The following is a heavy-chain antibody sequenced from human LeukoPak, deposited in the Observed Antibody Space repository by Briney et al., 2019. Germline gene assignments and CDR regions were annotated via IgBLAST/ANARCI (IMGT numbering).Heavy chain of an antibody. CDR3: ARDPHSGSYH. J-gene: IGHJ5*02. Sequence: GGSLRLSCAASGFTFSSYWMSWVRQAPGKGMEGVANIKQDGSEKYYVESVKGRFTISRDNAKNSLYLQMNSLRAEDTAVYYCARDPHSGSYHWGQGTLVTVSS. CDR2: IKQDGSEK. D-gene: IGHD1-26*01. V-gene: IGHV3-7*01. CDR1: GFTFSSYW.